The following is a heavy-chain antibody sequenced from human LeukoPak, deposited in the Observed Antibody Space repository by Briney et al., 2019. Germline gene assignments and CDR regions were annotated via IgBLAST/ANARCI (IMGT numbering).Heavy chain of an antibody. J-gene: IGHJ4*02. CDR3: AKSLAARWVIDY. CDR2: ITDSGGST. V-gene: IGHV3-23*01. D-gene: IGHD6-25*01. CDR1: GFTFSNYA. Sequence: GGSLRLSCAAPGFTFSNYARTWVRQAPGKGLEWVSGITDSGGSTYYADSVKGRFTISRDNPENTLYLQMNTLRAEDTAIYFCAKSLAARWVIDYWGQGTLVTVSS.